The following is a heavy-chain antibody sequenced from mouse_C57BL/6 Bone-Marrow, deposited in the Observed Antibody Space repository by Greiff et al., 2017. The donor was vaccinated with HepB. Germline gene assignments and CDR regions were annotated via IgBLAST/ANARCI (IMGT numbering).Heavy chain of an antibody. CDR2: IHPNSGST. CDR1: GYTFTSYW. Sequence: QVQLQQPGAELVKPGASVKLSCKASGYTFTSYWMHWVKQRPGQGLEWIGMIHPNSGSTNYNEKFKSKATLTVDKSSRTAYMQLSSLSSEDSAVYYWARAEFAWFAYWGQGTLVTVSA. J-gene: IGHJ3*01. V-gene: IGHV1-64*01. CDR3: ARAEFAWFAY.